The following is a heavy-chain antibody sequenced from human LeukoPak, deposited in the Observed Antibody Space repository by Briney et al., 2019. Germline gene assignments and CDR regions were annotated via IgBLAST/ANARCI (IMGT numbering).Heavy chain of an antibody. J-gene: IGHJ3*02. D-gene: IGHD1-1*01. CDR1: GFTFSSYE. Sequence: GGSLRLSCAASGFTFSSYEMNWVRQAPGKGLEWVSYISSSGSTIYYADSVKGRFTISRDNAKNSLYLQMNSLRAEDTAVYYCAISVVQDAFDIWGQGTMVTVSS. CDR3: AISVVQDAFDI. CDR2: ISSSGSTI. V-gene: IGHV3-48*03.